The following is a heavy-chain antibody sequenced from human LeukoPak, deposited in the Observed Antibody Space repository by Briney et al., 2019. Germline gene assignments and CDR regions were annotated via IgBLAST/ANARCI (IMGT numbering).Heavy chain of an antibody. CDR1: GGPVSSGGYF. CDR3: ATSMVDY. CDR2: LFYSGST. J-gene: IGHJ4*02. Sequence: SETLSLTCTVSGGPVSSGGYFWSWIRQPPGKGLEWIGYLFYSGSTNYNPSLRGRVTMSVDTSNNQFSLKLTSVTAADTAVYYCATSMVDYWGQGTLVTVSS. V-gene: IGHV4-61*08. D-gene: IGHD3-10*01.